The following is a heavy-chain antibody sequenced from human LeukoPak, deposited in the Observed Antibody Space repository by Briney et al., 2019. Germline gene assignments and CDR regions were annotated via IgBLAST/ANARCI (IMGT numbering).Heavy chain of an antibody. Sequence: GGSLRLSCAASGFTFSSYSMNWVRQAPGKGLEWVSFIGGSSSTIYYADSVKGRFTISRDNSKNTLYLQMNSLRAEDTAVYYCAKVGATRSYWGQGTLVTVSS. CDR1: GFTFSSYS. D-gene: IGHD1-26*01. CDR2: IGGSSSTI. J-gene: IGHJ4*02. V-gene: IGHV3-48*01. CDR3: AKVGATRSY.